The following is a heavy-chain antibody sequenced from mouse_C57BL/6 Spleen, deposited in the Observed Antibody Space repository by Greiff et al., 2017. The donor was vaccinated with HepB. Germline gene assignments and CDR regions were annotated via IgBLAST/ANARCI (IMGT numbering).Heavy chain of an antibody. CDR1: GYTFTSYW. Sequence: VQLQQSGAELVMPGASVKLSCKASGYTFTSYWMHWVKQRPGQGLEWIGEIDPSDSYTNYNQKFKGKSTLTVDKSSSTAYMQLSSLTSEDSAVYYCARGHDGYYWFAYWGQGTLVTVSA. CDR3: ARGHDGYYWFAY. V-gene: IGHV1-69*01. J-gene: IGHJ3*01. D-gene: IGHD2-3*01. CDR2: IDPSDSYT.